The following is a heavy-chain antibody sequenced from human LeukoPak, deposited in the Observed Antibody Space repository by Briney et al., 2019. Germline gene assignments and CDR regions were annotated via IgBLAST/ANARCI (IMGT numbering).Heavy chain of an antibody. CDR3: ARGYGSGSYAIDY. J-gene: IGHJ4*02. CDR1: GFTFSSYE. D-gene: IGHD3-10*01. CDR2: ISSSGSTI. Sequence: PGGSLRLSCAASGFTFSSYEMNWVRQAPGKGLEWVSYISSSGSTIYYADSVKGRFTISRDNAKNSLYLQMNSLRAEDTAVYYCARGYGSGSYAIDYWGQGTLVTVSS. V-gene: IGHV3-48*03.